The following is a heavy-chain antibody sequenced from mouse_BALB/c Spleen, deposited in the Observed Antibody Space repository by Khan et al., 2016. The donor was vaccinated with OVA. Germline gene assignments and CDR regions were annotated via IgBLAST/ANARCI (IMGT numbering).Heavy chain of an antibody. CDR2: IWGGGTT. V-gene: IGHV2-6-4*01. CDR3: ARAYYRYDGYYAMDY. J-gene: IGHJ4*01. Sequence: QVQLKESGPGLVAPSQSLSITCTVSGFSLSRYNIHWVRQPPGKGLEWLGIIWGGGTTDYNSTLKSRLSISKDNSKSQVFLEMNSLQTEDTAMYYCARAYYRYDGYYAMDYWGQGTSVTVSS. D-gene: IGHD2-14*01. CDR1: GFSLSRYN.